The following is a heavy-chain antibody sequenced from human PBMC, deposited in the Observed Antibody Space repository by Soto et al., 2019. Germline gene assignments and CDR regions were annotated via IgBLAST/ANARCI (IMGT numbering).Heavy chain of an antibody. CDR1: GYTFTSYA. Sequence: QVQLVQSGAEVKKPGASVKVSCKASGYTFTSYAMHWVRQAPGQRLEWMGWINAGNGNTKYSQKFQGRVTITRDTSASTAYMELSSLRSEDTAVYYCARSQSISNYDFWSGSNYWGQGTLVTVSS. CDR3: ARSQSISNYDFWSGSNY. V-gene: IGHV1-3*01. D-gene: IGHD3-3*01. J-gene: IGHJ4*02. CDR2: INAGNGNT.